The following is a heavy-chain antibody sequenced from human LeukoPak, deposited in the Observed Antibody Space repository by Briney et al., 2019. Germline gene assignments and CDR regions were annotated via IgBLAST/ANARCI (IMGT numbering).Heavy chain of an antibody. J-gene: IGHJ4*02. Sequence: ASETLSLTCTVSGGSISSGSYYWSWIRQPAGKGLEWIGRIYTSGSTNYNPSLKSRVTMSVDTSKNQFSLKLSSVTAADTAVYYCARIERRGGWYFDYWGQGTLVTVSS. D-gene: IGHD3-16*01. V-gene: IGHV4-61*02. CDR2: IYTSGST. CDR1: GGSISSGSYY. CDR3: ARIERRGGWYFDY.